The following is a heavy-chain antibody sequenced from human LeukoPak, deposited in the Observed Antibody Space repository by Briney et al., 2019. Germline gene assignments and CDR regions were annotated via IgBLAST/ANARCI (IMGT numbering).Heavy chain of an antibody. CDR3: ARDHVPFD. D-gene: IGHD2-2*01. J-gene: IGHJ4*02. Sequence: GGSLRLSCAVSTFTFSDYPIHWVRQAPGKGLEWVTFISNDGNKKYYADSVKGRFTISRDNPKNTLFLQMNSLRAEDTAVYYCARDHVPFDWGQGTLVTVSS. CDR1: TFTFSDYP. V-gene: IGHV3-30-3*01. CDR2: ISNDGNKK.